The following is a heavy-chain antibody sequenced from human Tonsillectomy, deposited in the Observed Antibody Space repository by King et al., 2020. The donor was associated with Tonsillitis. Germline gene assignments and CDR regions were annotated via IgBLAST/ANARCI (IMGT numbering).Heavy chain of an antibody. Sequence: TLKESGPTLVKPTQTLTLTCTFSGFSLSTSGVGVGWIRQPPGKALEWLALIYWDDDNRYSPSLKSRLTITKDTSKNQVVRTMTNMDPVDTATYYCAKIHYDSSGIDAFDIWGQGTMVTVSS. CDR1: GFSLSTSGVG. CDR3: AKIHYDSSGIDAFDI. CDR2: IYWDDDN. V-gene: IGHV2-5*02. D-gene: IGHD3-22*01. J-gene: IGHJ3*02.